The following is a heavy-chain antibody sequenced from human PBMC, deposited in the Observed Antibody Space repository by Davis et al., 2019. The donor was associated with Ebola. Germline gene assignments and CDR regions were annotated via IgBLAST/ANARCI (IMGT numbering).Heavy chain of an antibody. CDR3: ARRGSGWFDHFDY. D-gene: IGHD6-19*01. V-gene: IGHV4-34*01. J-gene: IGHJ4*02. CDR1: GGSFSGYY. Sequence: SETLSLTCAVYGGSFSGYYWSWIRQPPGKGLEWIGSIYYSGSTYYNPSLKSRVTISVDTSKNQFSLKLSSVTAADTAVYYCARRGSGWFDHFDYWGQGTLVTVSS. CDR2: IYYSGST.